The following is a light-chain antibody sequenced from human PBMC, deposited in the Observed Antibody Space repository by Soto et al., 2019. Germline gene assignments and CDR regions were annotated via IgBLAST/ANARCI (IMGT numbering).Light chain of an antibody. CDR2: GAS. Sequence: EIVLTQSPATLSVSPGERAALSCRASQSVSNNLAWYQQKPGQPPRLLIFGASTRATGIPARFSGSGSEAEFALTISTLQSEDFAVYYCQQYSVWPLTFGGGTKAEIK. V-gene: IGKV3D-15*01. CDR3: QQYSVWPLT. J-gene: IGKJ4*01. CDR1: QSVSNN.